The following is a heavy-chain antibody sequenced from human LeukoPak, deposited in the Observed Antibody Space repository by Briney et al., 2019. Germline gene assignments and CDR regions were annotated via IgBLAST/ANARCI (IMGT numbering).Heavy chain of an antibody. CDR1: GCSILDSTYY. Sequence: PSETLSLTCTGSGCSILDSTYYWAWIPQPPGKGLEGSATVFYTGNTHYNPSLDSRVTMFVDTVKNQFSLNLNSVTAAEPAVYYCARQSSGYYYGWFDPWGQGTMVTVCS. CDR2: VFYTGNT. CDR3: ARQSSGYYYGWFDP. V-gene: IGHV4-39*01. J-gene: IGHJ5*02. D-gene: IGHD3-22*01.